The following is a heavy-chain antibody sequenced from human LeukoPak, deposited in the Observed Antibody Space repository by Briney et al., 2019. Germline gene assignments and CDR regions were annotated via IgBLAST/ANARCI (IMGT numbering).Heavy chain of an antibody. CDR2: ISAYKGNT. D-gene: IGHD3-22*01. J-gene: IGHJ6*02. Sequence: ASVKVSCKASGYTFTTYGISWVRQPPGQGREWIGWISAYKGNTNYAQKLQGRVTMTTETSTSTAYMELRSLRSDDTAVYYCARQHSSGYYSPHYYYGMDVWGQGTTVTVSS. CDR1: GYTFTTYG. CDR3: ARQHSSGYYSPHYYYGMDV. V-gene: IGHV1-18*01.